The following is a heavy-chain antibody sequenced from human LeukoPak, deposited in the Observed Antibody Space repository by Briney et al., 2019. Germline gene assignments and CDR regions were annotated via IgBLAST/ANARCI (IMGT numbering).Heavy chain of an antibody. D-gene: IGHD3/OR15-3a*01. V-gene: IGHV3-30*02. CDR2: IRSDGSSN. Sequence: GGPLRLSCAASGFTFSSHGMHWVRQAPGKGVEWVTFIRSDGSSNYYGDSVKGRFTLSRDNFKNTLSLQMNSLRAEDTAVYYCVRDRDWGFDYWGQGTLVTVSS. CDR1: GFTFSSHG. CDR3: VRDRDWGFDY. J-gene: IGHJ4*02.